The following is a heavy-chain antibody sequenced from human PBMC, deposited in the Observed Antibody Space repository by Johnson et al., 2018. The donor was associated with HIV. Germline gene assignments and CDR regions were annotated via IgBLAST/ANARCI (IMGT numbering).Heavy chain of an antibody. CDR2: IYSGGST. V-gene: IGHV3-66*01. CDR1: GFAVSSNY. J-gene: IGHJ3*02. Sequence: VQLVESGGGLVKPGGSLRLSCGVSGFAVSSNYMSWVRQAPGKGLEWVSIIYSGGSTYYAESVKGRFTISRDNSKNTLYLQMNNLRVEDTAVYYCARDGESQQLPLGDAFDIWGQGTMVTVSS. CDR3: ARDGESQQLPLGDAFDI. D-gene: IGHD6-13*01.